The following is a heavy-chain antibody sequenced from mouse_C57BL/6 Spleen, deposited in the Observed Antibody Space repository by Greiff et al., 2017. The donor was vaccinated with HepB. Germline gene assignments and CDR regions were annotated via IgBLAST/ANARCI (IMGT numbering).Heavy chain of an antibody. J-gene: IGHJ1*03. CDR2: INPYNGGT. V-gene: IGHV1-19*01. D-gene: IGHD1-1*01. CDR1: GYTFTDYY. Sequence: VQLQQSGPVLVKPGASVKMSCKASGYTFTDYYMNWVKQSHGKSLEWIGVINPYNGGTSYNQKFKGKATLTVDKSSSTAYMELNSLTSEDSAVYYCARSTTVVAGDFDVWGTGTTVTVSS. CDR3: ARSTTVVAGDFDV.